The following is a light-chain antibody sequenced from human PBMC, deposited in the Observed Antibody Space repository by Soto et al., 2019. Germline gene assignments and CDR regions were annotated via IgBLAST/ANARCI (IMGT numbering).Light chain of an antibody. J-gene: IGLJ1*01. Sequence: QSVLTQPPLASGTPGQRVTISCSGSSSNIGSKTVNWYQQLPGTAPKLLIYSNYQRPSGVPDRFSGSKSGTSASLAISGLQSEDEAASYCAAWGASLNGYVFGTGTKLTVL. CDR1: SSNIGSKT. V-gene: IGLV1-44*01. CDR3: AAWGASLNGYV. CDR2: SNY.